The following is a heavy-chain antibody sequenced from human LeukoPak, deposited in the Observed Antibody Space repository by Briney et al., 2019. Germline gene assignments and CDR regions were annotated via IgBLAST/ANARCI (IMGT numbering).Heavy chain of an antibody. V-gene: IGHV1-2*02. CDR2: INPNSGGT. CDR1: GYTFTGYY. Sequence: ASVKVSCKASGYTFTGYYLYWVRQAPGQGLEWMGWINPNSGGTNFAQKFQGRVTMTRDTSTSTAYMELRSLRSDDTAVYYCARGDGLRLAGFDYWGQGTLVTVSS. D-gene: IGHD5-12*01. CDR3: ARGDGLRLAGFDY. J-gene: IGHJ4*02.